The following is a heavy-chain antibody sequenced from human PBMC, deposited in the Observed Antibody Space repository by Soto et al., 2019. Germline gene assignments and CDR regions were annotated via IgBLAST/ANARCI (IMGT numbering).Heavy chain of an antibody. V-gene: IGHV1-24*01. CDR2: FDPEDGET. D-gene: IGHD6-6*01. CDR1: GYTLTELS. Sequence: ASVKVSCKVSGYTLTELSMHWVRQAPGKGLEWMGGFDPEDGETIYAQKFQGRVTMTEDTSTDTAYMELSSLKSEDTAVYYCATCSSSSGPFDYWGQGTLVTVS. CDR3: ATCSSSSGPFDY. J-gene: IGHJ4*02.